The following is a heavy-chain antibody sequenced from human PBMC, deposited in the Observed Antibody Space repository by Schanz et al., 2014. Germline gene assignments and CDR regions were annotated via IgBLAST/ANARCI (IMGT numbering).Heavy chain of an antibody. CDR2: IKQDGSEK. CDR3: TRDGIKDACKLAFDV. CDR1: GFSISFHW. Sequence: EVQLVESGGGLVQPGGSLRLSCAASGFSISFHWMSWVRQAPGKGPEWVANIKQDGSEKYYVDSVKGRFTISRDSSKXXLLLQMSMLTADDAALYCGTRDGIKDACKLAFDVWGQGTPVTVSS. D-gene: IGHD3-10*01. J-gene: IGHJ3*01. V-gene: IGHV3-7*03.